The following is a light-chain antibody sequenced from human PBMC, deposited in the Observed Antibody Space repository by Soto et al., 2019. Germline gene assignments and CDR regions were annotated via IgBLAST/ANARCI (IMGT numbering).Light chain of an antibody. Sequence: EIVLTQSPGTLSLAPGERATLSCRTSQSVSNNYLAWYQQNPGQAPRLRIYGASSRATGIPDRFSGSGSGTDFTLTISRLEPEDLAVYYCQQYGSSPIAFGQRTRLGI. V-gene: IGKV3-20*01. CDR3: QQYGSSPIA. CDR2: GAS. CDR1: QSVSNNY. J-gene: IGKJ5*01.